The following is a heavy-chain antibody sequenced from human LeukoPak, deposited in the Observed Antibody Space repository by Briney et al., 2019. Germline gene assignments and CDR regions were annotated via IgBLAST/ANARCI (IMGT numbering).Heavy chain of an antibody. CDR1: GGSFSGYY. Sequence: PSETLSLTCAVYGGSFSGYYWSWIRQPPGKGLEWIGEINHSGSTNYNPSLKSRVTISVDTSKNQFSLKLSSVTAADTAVYYCARGRVVVKKHYFDYWGQGTLVTVSS. V-gene: IGHV4-34*01. CDR3: ARGRVVVKKHYFDY. CDR2: INHSGST. D-gene: IGHD3-22*01. J-gene: IGHJ4*02.